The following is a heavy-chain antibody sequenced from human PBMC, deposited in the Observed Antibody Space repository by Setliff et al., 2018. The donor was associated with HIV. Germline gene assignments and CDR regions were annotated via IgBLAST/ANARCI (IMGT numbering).Heavy chain of an antibody. Sequence: SETLSLTCTVSGGSISSDYWSWIRQHPGQGLEWMGYIYKNGDTYYNLSLKSRMTISLDTSKNQFFLKLNSVTAEDTAVYYCTRAYNVYDYRFDSSGYDYWGQGTLVTVSS. CDR2: IYKNGDT. V-gene: IGHV4-59*06. J-gene: IGHJ4*02. CDR3: TRAYNVYDYRFDSSGYDY. D-gene: IGHD3-22*01. CDR1: GGSISSDY.